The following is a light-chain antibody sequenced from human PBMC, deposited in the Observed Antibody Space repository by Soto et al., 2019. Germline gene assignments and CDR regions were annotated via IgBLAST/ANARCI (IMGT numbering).Light chain of an antibody. CDR1: QSISSW. Sequence: DIQMTQSPSTLSASVGDRVTITCRASQSISSWLAWYQQKPGKAPKLLIYKASSLESGVPSRFSGSGSGTELTLTISRLQPDDFATYYCQQYNSWWTFGPGTKVDI. V-gene: IGKV1-5*03. J-gene: IGKJ1*01. CDR3: QQYNSWWT. CDR2: KAS.